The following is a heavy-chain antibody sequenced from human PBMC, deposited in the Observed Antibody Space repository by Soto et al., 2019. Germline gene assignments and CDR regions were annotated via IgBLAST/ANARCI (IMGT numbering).Heavy chain of an antibody. CDR1: GFSVTNNY. D-gene: IGHD2-2*01. CDR2: IDNGGNT. J-gene: IGHJ4*02. V-gene: IGHV3-66*01. CDR3: ARGRGSTGYLGREHYLDY. Sequence: EVQVVESGGGLVQPGGSLRLSCAASGFSVTNNYMNWVRQAPGKGLEWLSIIDNGGNTYYADSVKDRFTVSRDNSRNTLYLHMDSLRAEDTAVYYCARGRGSTGYLGREHYLDYWGQGALVTVSP.